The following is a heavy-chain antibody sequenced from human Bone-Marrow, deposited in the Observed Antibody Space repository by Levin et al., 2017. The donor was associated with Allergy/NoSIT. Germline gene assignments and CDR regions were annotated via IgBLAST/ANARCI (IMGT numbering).Heavy chain of an antibody. D-gene: IGHD6-6*01. CDR1: GFTFSSYA. V-gene: IGHV3-23*01. J-gene: IGHJ4*02. Sequence: GESLKISCAASGFTFSSYAMSWVRQAPGKGLEWVSGIRGSGVGTYYADSVKGRFTISRDNSKNTLYLQMKSLRAEETAVYYCAKDISSSWSTGDLDYWGQGTQVTVSS. CDR2: IRGSGVGT. CDR3: AKDISSSWSTGDLDY.